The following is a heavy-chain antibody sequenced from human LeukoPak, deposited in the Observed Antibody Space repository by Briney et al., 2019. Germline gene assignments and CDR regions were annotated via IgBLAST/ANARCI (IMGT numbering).Heavy chain of an antibody. CDR1: GGSISSSSYY. CDR2: IYYSGST. D-gene: IGHD1-20*01. J-gene: IGHJ5*02. V-gene: IGHV4-39*01. Sequence: SETLSLTCTVSGGSISSSSYYWGWIRQPPGKALEWIGSIYYSGSTYYNPSLKSRVTISVDTSKNQFSLKLSSVTAADTAVYYCARWSITGTEFDPWGQGTLVTVSS. CDR3: ARWSITGTEFDP.